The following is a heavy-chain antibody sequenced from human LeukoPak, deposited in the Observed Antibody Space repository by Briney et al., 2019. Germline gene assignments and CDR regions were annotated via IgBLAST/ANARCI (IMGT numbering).Heavy chain of an antibody. D-gene: IGHD1-26*01. CDR3: AKDVGKWESLHFFDY. CDR2: IWYDGSKK. V-gene: IGHV3-33*03. CDR1: GFSFSSYG. J-gene: IGHJ4*02. Sequence: GGSLRLSCAASGFSFSSYGMHWVRQAPGKGLEWVAVIWYDGSKKYYADSVKGRFTISRDDSRNTLYLQMNSLRGDDTAVYYCAKDVGKWESLHFFDYWGQGTLVTVSS.